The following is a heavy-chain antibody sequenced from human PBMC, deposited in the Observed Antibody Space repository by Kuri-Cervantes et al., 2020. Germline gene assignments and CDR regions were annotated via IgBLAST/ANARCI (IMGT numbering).Heavy chain of an antibody. Sequence: GGSLRLSCGASGFTFSTYSMSWVRQAPGKGLEYVSAISGSGDNTYYADSVKGRFTISRDNSKNTLYLQMNSLRAEDTAVYYCAETTAQVAPWFDRHFDLWGRGTLVTVSS. CDR2: ISGSGDNT. V-gene: IGHV3-23*01. CDR1: GFTFSTYS. J-gene: IGHJ2*01. D-gene: IGHD3-22*01. CDR3: AETTAQVAPWFDRHFDL.